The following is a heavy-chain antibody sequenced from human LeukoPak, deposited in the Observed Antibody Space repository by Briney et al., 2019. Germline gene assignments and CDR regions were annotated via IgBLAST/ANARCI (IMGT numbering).Heavy chain of an antibody. J-gene: IGHJ4*02. D-gene: IGHD1-1*01. Sequence: SGGSLRLSCAASGFTFSSYAMSWVRQAPEKGLEWVSGISGSGGSTYYADSVKGRFTISRDNSKNTLYLQMNSLRAEDTAVYYCAKDSGVGENELYYFDGGGQGTLVTVYS. CDR3: AKDSGVGENELYYFDG. CDR2: ISGSGGST. V-gene: IGHV3-23*01. CDR1: GFTFSSYA.